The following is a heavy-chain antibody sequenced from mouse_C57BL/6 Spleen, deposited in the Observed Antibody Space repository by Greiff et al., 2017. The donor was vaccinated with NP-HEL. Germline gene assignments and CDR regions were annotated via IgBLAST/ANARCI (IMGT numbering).Heavy chain of an antibody. D-gene: IGHD1-1*01. CDR2: ISNGGGSI. CDR1: GFTFSDYY. CDR3: DRQLYYGSEGWYFGV. Sequence: EVQLVESGGGLVQPGGSLKLSCAASGFTFSDYYMYWVRQTPEKRLEWVAYISNGGGSIYYPDTVKGRFTISRDNAKNTLYLQMSRLKSEDTAMYYCDRQLYYGSEGWYFGVWGTGTTVAVSS. J-gene: IGHJ1*03. V-gene: IGHV5-12*01.